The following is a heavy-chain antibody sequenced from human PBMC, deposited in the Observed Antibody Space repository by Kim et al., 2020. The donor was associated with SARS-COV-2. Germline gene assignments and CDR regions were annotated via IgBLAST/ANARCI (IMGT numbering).Heavy chain of an antibody. CDR3: TTHDNIYCSSTSCYGEDFDY. CDR1: GFTFRNAW. Sequence: GGSLRLSCAASGFTFRNAWMNWVRQAPGKGLEWVGRIKSKTDGGTTDYAAPVQGKFTISRDESTHTLYLQMNSLETEDKAEYYCTTHDNIYCSSTSCYGEDFDYWVQGTLLADSS. J-gene: IGHJ4*02. D-gene: IGHD2-2*01. V-gene: IGHV3-15*01. CDR2: IKSKTDGGTT.